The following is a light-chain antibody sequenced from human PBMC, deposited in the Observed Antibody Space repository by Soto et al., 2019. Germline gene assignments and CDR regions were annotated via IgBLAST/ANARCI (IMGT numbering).Light chain of an antibody. CDR3: SSYTCSSILYG. CDR1: SRDVGGYNY. CDR2: DVS. Sequence: QSALTQPASVSGSPGQSITISCTGTSRDVGGYNYVSWYQQHPGKAPKLMIYDVSNRPSGVSNRFSGSKSDNTAYLTLSGLQAEDEAGYYCSSYTCSSILYGFRTGTKLTFL. V-gene: IGLV2-14*01. J-gene: IGLJ1*01.